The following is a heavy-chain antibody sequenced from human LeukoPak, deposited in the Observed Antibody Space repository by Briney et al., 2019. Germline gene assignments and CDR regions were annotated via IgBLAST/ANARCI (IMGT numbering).Heavy chain of an antibody. CDR1: GYSISSGYY. CDR2: IYHSGST. Sequence: PSETLSLTCTVSGYSISSGYYWGWIRQPPGKGLEWIGSIYHSGSTYYNPSLKSRVTISVDTSKNQFSLKLSSVTAADTAVYYCARDLKWFGDRGLDYWGQGTLVTVSS. CDR3: ARDLKWFGDRGLDY. J-gene: IGHJ4*02. D-gene: IGHD3-10*01. V-gene: IGHV4-38-2*02.